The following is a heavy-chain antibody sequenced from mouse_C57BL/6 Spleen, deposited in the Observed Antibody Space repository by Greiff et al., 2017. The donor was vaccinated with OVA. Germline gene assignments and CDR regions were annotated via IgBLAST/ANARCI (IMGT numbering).Heavy chain of an antibody. CDR2: IDPSDSYT. CDR3: ARRGTIYYGYGGFAY. CDR1: GYTFTSYW. D-gene: IGHD2-2*01. Sequence: QVQLQQPGAELVMPGASVKLSCKASGYTFTSYWMHWVKQRPGQGLEWIGEIDPSDSYTNYNQKFKGKSTLTVDKSSSTAYMQLSSLTSEDSAVYYGARRGTIYYGYGGFAYWGQGTLVTVSA. V-gene: IGHV1-69*01. J-gene: IGHJ3*01.